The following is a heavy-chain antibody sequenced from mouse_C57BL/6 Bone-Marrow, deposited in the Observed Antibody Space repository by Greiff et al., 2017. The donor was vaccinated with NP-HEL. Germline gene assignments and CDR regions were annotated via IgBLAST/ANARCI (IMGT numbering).Heavy chain of an antibody. Sequence: EVQLQQSGPELVKPGASVKISCKASGYSFTGYYMNWVKQSPEKSLEWIGEINPSTGGTTYNQKFKAKATLTVDKSSSTAYMQLKSLTSEDSAVYYCARARGNLDYWGQGTTLTVSS. J-gene: IGHJ2*01. CDR2: INPSTGGT. CDR3: ARARGNLDY. CDR1: GYSFTGYY. D-gene: IGHD2-1*01. V-gene: IGHV1-42*01.